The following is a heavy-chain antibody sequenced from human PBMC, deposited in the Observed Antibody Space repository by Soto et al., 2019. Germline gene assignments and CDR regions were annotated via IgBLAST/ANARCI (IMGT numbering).Heavy chain of an antibody. D-gene: IGHD3-16*01. CDR2: ISSSGSTI. CDR1: GFTFSSYE. V-gene: IGHV3-48*03. Sequence: GGSLLSCAASGFTFSSYEMNWVRQAPGKGLEWVSYISSSGSTIYYADSVKGRFTISRDNAKNSLYLQMNSLRAEDTAAYYCAGGYWFDPWGQGTLVTVSS. CDR3: AGGYWFDP. J-gene: IGHJ5*02.